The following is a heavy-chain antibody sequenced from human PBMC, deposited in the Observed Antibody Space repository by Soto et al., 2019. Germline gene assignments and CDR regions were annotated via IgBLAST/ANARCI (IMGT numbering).Heavy chain of an antibody. J-gene: IGHJ5*02. CDR1: GDSVSSNSAV. V-gene: IGHV6-1*01. CDR3: ARLVGNSWLDL. CDR2: KYYRSIWHT. Sequence: QVQLQQSGPGLVKPSQTLSLTCAISGDSVSSNSAVWNWIKQSPSRGLEWLGRKYYRSIWHTEYAVFVKSRMTINRDTSKNQLTLQLKSGAPENKDMYYCARLVGNSWLDLWGQGTLVTVSS. D-gene: IGHD6-6*01.